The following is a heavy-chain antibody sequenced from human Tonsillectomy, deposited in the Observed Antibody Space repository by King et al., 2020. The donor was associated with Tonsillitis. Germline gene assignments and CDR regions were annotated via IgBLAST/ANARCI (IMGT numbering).Heavy chain of an antibody. CDR1: GYPFTRFW. V-gene: IGHV5-51*03. J-gene: IGHJ4*02. CDR3: AASGGKAAPWIDY. Sequence: QLVQSGAEVKKPGESLKISCKGSGYPFTRFWIGWVRQMPGKGLEWMGGNFPGDSDTRYSPSFQGQVTISSDKSISTVYLQWSSLMASDTAIFYCAASGGKAAPWIDYWGQGTLVTVSS. D-gene: IGHD6-13*01. CDR2: NFPGDSDT.